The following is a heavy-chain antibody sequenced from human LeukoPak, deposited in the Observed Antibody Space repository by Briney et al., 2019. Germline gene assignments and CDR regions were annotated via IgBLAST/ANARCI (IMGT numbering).Heavy chain of an antibody. D-gene: IGHD3-16*01. J-gene: IGHJ5*02. CDR2: IYYSGGT. CDR3: ARDIWGSST. V-gene: IGHV4-59*12. Sequence: SETLSLTCTVSGGSISSYYWAWIRQPPGKGLEWIGYIYYSGGTHYNPSLKSRVTMSVDMSKNQISLNLNSVTAADTAVYYCARDIWGSSTWGPGTLVTVSS. CDR1: GGSISSYY.